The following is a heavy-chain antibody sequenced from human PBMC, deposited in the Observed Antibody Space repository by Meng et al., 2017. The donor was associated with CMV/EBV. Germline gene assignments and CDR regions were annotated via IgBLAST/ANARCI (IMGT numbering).Heavy chain of an antibody. Sequence: SETLSLTCTVSGGSISSYYWSWIRQPPGKGLEWIGYIYYSGSTNYNPSLKSRVTISVDTSKNQFSLKLSSVNAADTAVYYCARRSTDILTGYEYYFDYWGQGTLVTVSS. CDR2: IYYSGST. D-gene: IGHD3-9*01. V-gene: IGHV4-59*01. CDR1: GGSISSYY. CDR3: ARRSTDILTGYEYYFDY. J-gene: IGHJ4*02.